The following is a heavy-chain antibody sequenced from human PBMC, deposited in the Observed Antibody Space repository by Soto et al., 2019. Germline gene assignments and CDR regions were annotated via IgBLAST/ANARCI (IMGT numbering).Heavy chain of an antibody. J-gene: IGHJ6*02. V-gene: IGHV4-59*01. D-gene: IGHD4-17*01. Sequence: SETLSLTCTVSGGSISSYYWSWIRQPPGKGLEWIGYIYYSGSTNYNPSLKSRVTISVDTSKNQFSLKLSSVTAADTAVYYCARDTGYYYYGMDVWGQGATVTVSS. CDR2: IYYSGST. CDR1: GGSISSYY. CDR3: ARDTGYYYYGMDV.